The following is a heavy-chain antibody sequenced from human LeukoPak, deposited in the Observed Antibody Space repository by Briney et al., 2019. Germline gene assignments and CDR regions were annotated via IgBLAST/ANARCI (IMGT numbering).Heavy chain of an antibody. J-gene: IGHJ3*01. CDR3: AGGYAFDV. CDR2: TYYRSQWYN. V-gene: IGHV6-1*01. CDR1: GDSVSNNDGA. Sequence: SQTLSLTCAISGDSVSNNDGAWNWSRQSPSRGLEWLGRTYYRSQWYNDYARSVMSRISVDPDTSKNQFSLQLTSVTPDDTAVYYCAGGYAFDVWGQGTTVIVSS.